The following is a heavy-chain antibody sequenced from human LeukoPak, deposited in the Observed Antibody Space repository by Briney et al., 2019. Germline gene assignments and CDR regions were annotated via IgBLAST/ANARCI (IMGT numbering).Heavy chain of an antibody. CDR3: ARDDSKRGYTY. V-gene: IGHV1-46*01. J-gene: IGHJ4*02. D-gene: IGHD5-18*01. Sequence: ASVKVSCKASGYTFTSYYMHWVRQAPGQGLEWMGIINPSGGSTGYAQKFQGRVTMTRDTSTSTVYMELSSLRSEDTAVYYCARDDSKRGYTYWGQGTLVTVSS. CDR2: INPSGGST. CDR1: GYTFTSYY.